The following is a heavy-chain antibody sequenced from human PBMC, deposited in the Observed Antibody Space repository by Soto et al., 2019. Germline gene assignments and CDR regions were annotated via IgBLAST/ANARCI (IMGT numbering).Heavy chain of an antibody. Sequence: ASVKVSCKASGYTFSSNAIHWVRQAPGQELEWMGWINGGNGYAKYSQNFQDRVTLTRDASASTTHMELSSLRSEDTAIFYCARATYTSGGSPTFAMDVWGQCTTVTVS. CDR2: INGGNGYA. CDR1: GYTFSSNA. J-gene: IGHJ6*01. V-gene: IGHV1-3*01. CDR3: ARATYTSGGSPTFAMDV. D-gene: IGHD3-10*01.